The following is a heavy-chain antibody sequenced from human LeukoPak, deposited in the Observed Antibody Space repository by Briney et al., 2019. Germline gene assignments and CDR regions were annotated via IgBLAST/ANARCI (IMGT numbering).Heavy chain of an antibody. CDR1: GYTFTSYG. J-gene: IGHJ5*02. V-gene: IGHV1-18*04. CDR2: ISAYNGNT. CDR3: ARVPGDNWNDDVGLHWFGP. D-gene: IGHD1-1*01. Sequence: GASVKVSCKASGYTFTSYGISWVRQAPGQGLEWMGWISAYNGNTNYAQKLQGRVTMTTDTSTSTAYMELRSLRSDDTAVYYCARVPGDNWNDDVGLHWFGPWGQGTLVTVSS.